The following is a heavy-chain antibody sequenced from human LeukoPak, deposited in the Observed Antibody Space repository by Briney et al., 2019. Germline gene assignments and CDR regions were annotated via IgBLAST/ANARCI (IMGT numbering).Heavy chain of an antibody. CDR3: TTDTYDSGVYYPQH. J-gene: IGHJ1*01. V-gene: IGHV3-15*01. Sequence: GGYLRLSCAASRFTFSNAWMSWVRQAPGKGVEWVGRIKSKTDGGTTDYAAPVNGRFTISRDDSKNTLYLQMNSLKTEDTAVYYCTTDTYDSGVYYPQHWGHGTLVTVSS. CDR2: IKSKTDGGTT. D-gene: IGHD3-22*01. CDR1: RFTFSNAW.